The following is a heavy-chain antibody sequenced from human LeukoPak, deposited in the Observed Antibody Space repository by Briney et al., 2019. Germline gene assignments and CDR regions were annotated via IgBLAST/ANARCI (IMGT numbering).Heavy chain of an antibody. J-gene: IGHJ4*02. CDR2: IYYSGST. CDR3: AGGYDFWSGYYTDY. D-gene: IGHD3-3*01. Sequence: SETLSLTCTVSGGSISSYYWSWIRQPPGKGLEWIGYIYYSGSTNYNPSLKSRVTISVDTSKNQFSLKLSSVTAADTAVYYCAGGYDFWSGYYTDYWGQGTLVTVSS. V-gene: IGHV4-59*12. CDR1: GGSISSYY.